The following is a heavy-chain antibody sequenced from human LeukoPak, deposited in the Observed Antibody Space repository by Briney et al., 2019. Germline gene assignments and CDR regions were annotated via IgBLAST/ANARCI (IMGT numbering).Heavy chain of an antibody. D-gene: IGHD3-22*01. J-gene: IGHJ4*02. CDR2: INHGRST. V-gene: IGHV4-34*01. CDR3: ARWQYDSSGYRKIDC. CDR1: GGSFSGYY. Sequence: SETLSLTCAVSGGSFSGYYWSWIRQPPGKGLEWIGEINHGRSTNYNPSLKSRVTMSVDTSKNQFSLKLSSVTAADTAVYYCARWQYDSSGYRKIDCWGQGTLVTVSS.